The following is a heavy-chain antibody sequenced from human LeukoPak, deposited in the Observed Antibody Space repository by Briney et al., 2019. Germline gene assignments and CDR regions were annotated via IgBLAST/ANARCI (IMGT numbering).Heavy chain of an antibody. D-gene: IGHD6-19*01. J-gene: IGHJ4*02. CDR2: IIPILGIA. CDR1: AGTFSSYA. V-gene: IGHV1-69*04. CDR3: ARGWSSGWYMGLIDY. Sequence: VKVSCKASAGTFSSYAISWVRQAPGQELEWMGRIIPILGIANYAQKFYGRVTITADKSTSTACMELSSLRSEGTAVYYCARGWSSGWYMGLIDYWGQGTLVTVSS.